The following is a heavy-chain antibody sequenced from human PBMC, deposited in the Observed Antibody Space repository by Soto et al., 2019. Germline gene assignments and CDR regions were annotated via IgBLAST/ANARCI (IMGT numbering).Heavy chain of an antibody. CDR2: INPNSGGT. D-gene: IGHD3-10*01. Sequence: GASVKVSCKASGYTFTGYYMHWVRQAPGQGLEWMGWINPNSGGTNYAQKFQGWVTMTRDTSISTAYMELSRLRSDDTAVYYCARGGDSRYYYGSGTLDYWGQGTLVTVSS. CDR1: GYTFTGYY. CDR3: ARGGDSRYYYGSGTLDY. V-gene: IGHV1-2*04. J-gene: IGHJ4*02.